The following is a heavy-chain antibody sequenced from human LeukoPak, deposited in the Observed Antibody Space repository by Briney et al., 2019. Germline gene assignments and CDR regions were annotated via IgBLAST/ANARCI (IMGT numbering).Heavy chain of an antibody. Sequence: GGSLRLSCAASGFAFGEYALSWVRQAPGKRPEWIGFIRSKLYGGAAEYAASVKGRFIFSRDDSKRIAYLQINSLKIADTAVYYCARGGSDYFNYEYPSWGQGTLVIVSS. J-gene: IGHJ5*02. CDR3: ARGGSDYFNYEYPS. D-gene: IGHD4-11*01. CDR2: IRSKLYGGAA. CDR1: GFAFGEYA. V-gene: IGHV3-49*04.